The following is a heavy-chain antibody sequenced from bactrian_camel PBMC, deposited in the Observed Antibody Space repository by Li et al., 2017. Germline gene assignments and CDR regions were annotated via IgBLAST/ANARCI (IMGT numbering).Heavy chain of an antibody. CDR2: INSRTDGTT. J-gene: IGHJ4*01. CDR3: TTGWGWLPD. V-gene: IGHV3S42*01. Sequence: VQLVESGGGLVQPGGSLRLSCVTSGFTFRTTDMSWVRQAPGKGLEWISGINSRTDGTTAYAESVKGRFTISRDTSKKTLILQMNSLNTEDTAVYLCTTGWGWLPDWGQGTQVTV. CDR1: GFTFRTTD. D-gene: IGHD5*01.